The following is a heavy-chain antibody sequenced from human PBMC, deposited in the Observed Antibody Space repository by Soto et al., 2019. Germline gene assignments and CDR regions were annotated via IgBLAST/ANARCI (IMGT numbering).Heavy chain of an antibody. CDR3: ARRPDAFDI. CDR2: ISGDGLST. V-gene: IGHV3-23*01. Sequence: PGGSLRLSCAGSGSTFTDFTMTWVRQAPGKGLEWVSAISGDGLSTYYAGSVKGRSTISRDNSKTTLYLQMNSLRAEDTAVYYCARRPDAFDIWGRGTMVTVSS. J-gene: IGHJ3*02. CDR1: GSTFTDFT.